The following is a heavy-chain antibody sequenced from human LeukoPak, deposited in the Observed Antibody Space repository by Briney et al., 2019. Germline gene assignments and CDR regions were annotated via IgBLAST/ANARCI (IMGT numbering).Heavy chain of an antibody. CDR1: GGSISSGVYY. CDR3: AILLRGYCSVGSCYPYWFVP. J-gene: IGHJ5*02. CDR2: IYFSGST. V-gene: IGHV4-30-4*01. D-gene: IGHD2-15*01. Sequence: LQTLSLTCTVSGGSISSGVYYSSWVRHPPGKGLGWIGYIYFSGSTYYNPSLKSRVTISVHKSKNQFSLNLSSATAPDTAGYYCAILLRGYCSVGSCYPYWFVPWGERTLVTVSS.